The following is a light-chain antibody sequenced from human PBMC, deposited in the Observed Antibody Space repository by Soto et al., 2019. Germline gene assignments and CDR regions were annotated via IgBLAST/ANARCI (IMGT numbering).Light chain of an antibody. Sequence: DIQMTQSPSTLSASVGDRVTITCRASQSISSWLAWYQQKPGKAPKLLIYDASNLESGVPSTFSGSGSGTEFTLTISSLQPDDFATYYCQHYNSYSEAFGQGTKVDIK. CDR1: QSISSW. CDR2: DAS. V-gene: IGKV1-5*01. CDR3: QHYNSYSEA. J-gene: IGKJ1*01.